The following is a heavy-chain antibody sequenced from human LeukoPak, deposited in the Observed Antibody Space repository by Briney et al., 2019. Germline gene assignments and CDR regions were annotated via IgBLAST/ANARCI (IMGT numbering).Heavy chain of an antibody. CDR1: GYTFTGYY. J-gene: IGHJ4*02. CDR2: INPNSGGT. D-gene: IGHD3-22*01. Sequence: ASVKVSCKASGYTFTGYYMHWVRQAPGQGLEWMGWINPNSGGTNYAQKFQGRVTMTRDTSISTAYMELSRLRSDDTAVYYCARDLYYYDSSGYSPGYYFDYWGQGTLVTVSS. CDR3: ARDLYYYDSSGYSPGYYFDY. V-gene: IGHV1-2*02.